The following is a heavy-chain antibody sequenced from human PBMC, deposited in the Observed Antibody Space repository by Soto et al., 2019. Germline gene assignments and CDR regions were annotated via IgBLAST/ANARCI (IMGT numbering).Heavy chain of an antibody. CDR2: INPDNGNT. J-gene: IGHJ5*02. CDR3: ARGIATGQLEP. D-gene: IGHD2-15*01. Sequence: QVQLVQSGAEVKKPGASVKISCKASEYTFTRYTMNWVRQAPGQRLEWMGWINPDNGNTKSSQKFQDRVSITRDTSASTAYMDLSSLRSEDTAVYYWARGIATGQLEPWGQGTLVTVSS. CDR1: EYTFTRYT. V-gene: IGHV1-3*01.